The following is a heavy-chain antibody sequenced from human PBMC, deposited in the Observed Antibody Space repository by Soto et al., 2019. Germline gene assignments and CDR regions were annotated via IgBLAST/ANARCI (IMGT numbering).Heavy chain of an antibody. Sequence: PWETLSLTCTVSGGSISSYYWSWIRQPPGKGLEWIGYIYYSGSTNYNPSLKSRVTISVDTSKNQFSLKLSSVTAADTAVYYCARARAADPMYYFDYWGQGTLVTVSS. CDR1: GGSISSYY. CDR2: IYYSGST. D-gene: IGHD6-13*01. J-gene: IGHJ4*02. CDR3: ARARAADPMYYFDY. V-gene: IGHV4-59*01.